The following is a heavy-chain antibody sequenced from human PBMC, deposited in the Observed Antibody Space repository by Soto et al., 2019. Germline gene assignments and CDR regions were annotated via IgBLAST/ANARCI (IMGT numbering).Heavy chain of an antibody. CDR3: ARESLMDFWGGYAYGMDV. CDR1: GFTSSSYS. V-gene: IGHV3-21*01. D-gene: IGHD3-3*01. CDR2: ISSSSSYI. Sequence: TGGSLRLSCAASGFTSSSYSMNWVRQAPGKGLEWVSSISSSSSYIYYADSVKGRFTISRDNAKNSLYLQMNSLRAEDTAVYYCARESLMDFWGGYAYGMDVWGQGTTVTVSS. J-gene: IGHJ6*02.